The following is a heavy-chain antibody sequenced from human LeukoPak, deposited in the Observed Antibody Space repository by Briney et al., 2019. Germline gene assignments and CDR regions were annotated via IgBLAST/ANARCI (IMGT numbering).Heavy chain of an antibody. D-gene: IGHD2-2*01. V-gene: IGHV3-20*04. CDR1: GFTFDDYG. J-gene: IGHJ4*02. CDR3: ARVGCSSTSCNCEYYFDY. Sequence: GGSLRLSCAASGFTFDDYGMSWVRQAPGKGLEWVSGINWNGGSTGYADSVKGRFTISRDKAKNSLYLQMNSLRAEDTALYYCARVGCSSTSCNCEYYFDYWGQGTLVTVSS. CDR2: INWNGGST.